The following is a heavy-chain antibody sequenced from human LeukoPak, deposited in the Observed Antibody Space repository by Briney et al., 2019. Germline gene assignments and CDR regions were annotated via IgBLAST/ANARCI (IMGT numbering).Heavy chain of an antibody. CDR2: IYTSGST. V-gene: IGHV4-61*02. CDR3: ARAPRVSVGWFDP. J-gene: IGHJ5*02. CDR1: GGSISSGSYY. Sequence: NSSETLSLTCTVSGGSISSGSYYWSWIRQPAGKGLEWIGRIYTSGSTNYNPSLKSRVTISVDTSKNQFSLKLSSVTAADTAVYYCARAPRVSVGWFDPWGQGTLVTVSS. D-gene: IGHD6-13*01.